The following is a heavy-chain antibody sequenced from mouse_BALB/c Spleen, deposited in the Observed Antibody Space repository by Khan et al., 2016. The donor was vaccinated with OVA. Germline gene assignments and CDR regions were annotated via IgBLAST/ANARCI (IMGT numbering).Heavy chain of an antibody. V-gene: IGHV3-2*02. D-gene: IGHD2-4*01. J-gene: IGHJ3*01. Sequence: VQLKESGPGLVKPSQSLSLTCTVTGYSITSEFAWNWIRQFPGNKLEWMGYISYSGNTRYNPSLKSLISITRDTSRNQFFLQLNSVTTEDTATYDCARKDYYDYDTFPYWGQGTLVTVSA. CDR1: GYSITSEFA. CDR2: ISYSGNT. CDR3: ARKDYYDYDTFPY.